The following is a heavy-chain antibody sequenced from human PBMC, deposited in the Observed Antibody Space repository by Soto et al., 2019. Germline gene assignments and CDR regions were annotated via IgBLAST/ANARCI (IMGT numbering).Heavy chain of an antibody. V-gene: IGHV3-30*18. D-gene: IGHD3-10*01. CDR1: GFTFSSYG. CDR3: AKEGGYYGSGCYSVGENSYGMDV. CDR2: ISYDGSNK. Sequence: QVQLVESGGGVVQPGRSLRLSCAASGFTFSSYGMHWVRQAPGKGLEWVAVISYDGSNKYYTDSVKGRFTISRDNSKNTLYLQMTRLRAEDKAGYYCAKEGGYYGSGCYSVGENSYGMDVWGQGTTVTVSS. J-gene: IGHJ6*02.